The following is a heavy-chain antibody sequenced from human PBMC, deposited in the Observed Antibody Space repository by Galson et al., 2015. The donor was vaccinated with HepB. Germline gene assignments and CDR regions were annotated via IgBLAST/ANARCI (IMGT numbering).Heavy chain of an antibody. Sequence: SLRLSCAASQFIVSRNYMSWVRQAPGKGLEWVSSISSSSSYIYYADSVKGRFTISRDNAKNSLYLQMNSLRAEDTAVYYCARDVYCSSTSCLYYYGMDVWGQGTTVTVSS. CDR2: ISSSSSYI. J-gene: IGHJ6*02. CDR3: ARDVYCSSTSCLYYYGMDV. CDR1: QFIVSRNY. V-gene: IGHV3-21*01. D-gene: IGHD2-2*01.